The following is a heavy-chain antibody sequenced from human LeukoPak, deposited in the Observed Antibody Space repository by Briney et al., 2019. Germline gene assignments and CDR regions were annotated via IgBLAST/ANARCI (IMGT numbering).Heavy chain of an antibody. CDR1: GFTVSSNY. V-gene: IGHV3-74*01. Sequence: GGSLRLSCAASGFTVSSNYMSWVRQAPGKGLVWVSRINSDGGSTNYADSVKGRFTISRDNAKNTLSLQMNSLRAEDTAVYYCVRDVTAGPFDYWGQGTLVTVTS. CDR3: VRDVTAGPFDY. J-gene: IGHJ4*02. D-gene: IGHD6-19*01. CDR2: INSDGGST.